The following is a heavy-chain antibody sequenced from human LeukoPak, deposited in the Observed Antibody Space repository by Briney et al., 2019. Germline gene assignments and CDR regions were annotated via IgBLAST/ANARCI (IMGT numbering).Heavy chain of an antibody. CDR1: GYTFTGYY. V-gene: IGHV1-2*02. Sequence: ASVKVSCKASGYTFTGYYMHWVRQAPGQGLEWMGWINPNSGGTNYAQKFQGRVTMTRDTSISTAYMELSRLSFNDTAVYYCARVSYDYVWGSYRYTRAFDIWGQGTMVTVSS. D-gene: IGHD3-16*02. CDR2: INPNSGGT. CDR3: ARVSYDYVWGSYRYTRAFDI. J-gene: IGHJ3*02.